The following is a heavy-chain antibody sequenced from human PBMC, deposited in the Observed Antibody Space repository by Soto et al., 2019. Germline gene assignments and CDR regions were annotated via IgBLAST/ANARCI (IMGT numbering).Heavy chain of an antibody. CDR2: IYYSGST. Sequence: QVQLQESGPGLVKPSQTLSLTCTVSGGSISSGGYYWSWIRQHPGKGLEWIGYIYYSGSTYYNPLIQPRVTLSVDTSQSLSSLALSSVTAAETGVSYCARAYGSGYMDVWGQGTTVTFSS. V-gene: IGHV4-31*03. CDR3: ARAYGSGYMDV. J-gene: IGHJ6*02. CDR1: GGSISSGGYY. D-gene: IGHD3-10*01.